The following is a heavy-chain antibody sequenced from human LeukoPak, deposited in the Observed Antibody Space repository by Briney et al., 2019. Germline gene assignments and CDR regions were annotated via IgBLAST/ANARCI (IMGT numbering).Heavy chain of an antibody. Sequence: GESLKISCKGSGYSFTTYWIAWVRQPPGKGLEWMGIIYPGDSDTRYSPSFQGQVTISADKSMRVAYLQWTSLKASDTAMYYCAWSVSGATFDYWGQGTLVTVSS. CDR1: GYSFTTYW. V-gene: IGHV5-51*01. J-gene: IGHJ4*02. CDR3: AWSVSGATFDY. CDR2: IYPGDSDT. D-gene: IGHD6-19*01.